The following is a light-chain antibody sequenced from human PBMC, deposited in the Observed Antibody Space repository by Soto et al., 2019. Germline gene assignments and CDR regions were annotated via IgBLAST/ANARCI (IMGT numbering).Light chain of an antibody. CDR2: EVS. J-gene: IGLJ2*01. V-gene: IGLV2-14*01. CDR3: SSYTSSSTHVV. CDR1: SSDVGGYNY. Sequence: QSALTQPASVSGSPGQSITISCTGTSSDVGGYNYVSWYQQHPGKAPKLMIYEVSNQPSGVSNRFSGSKSGNTASLTISGLQDEDDADYYCSSYTSSSTHVVFGGGTKLTVL.